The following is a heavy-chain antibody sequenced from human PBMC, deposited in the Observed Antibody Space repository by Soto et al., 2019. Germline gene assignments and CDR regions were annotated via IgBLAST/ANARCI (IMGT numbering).Heavy chain of an antibody. J-gene: IGHJ6*02. CDR3: ASCITGTTCYYYGMDV. V-gene: IGHV1-69*13. Sequence: AVKVSCKASGGTFSSYAISWVRHAPGQGLEWMGGIIPIFGTANYAQKFQGRVTITADESTSTAYMELSSLRSEDTAVYYCASCITGTTCYYYGMDVWGQGTTVTVSS. CDR2: IIPIFGTA. CDR1: GGTFSSYA. D-gene: IGHD1-7*01.